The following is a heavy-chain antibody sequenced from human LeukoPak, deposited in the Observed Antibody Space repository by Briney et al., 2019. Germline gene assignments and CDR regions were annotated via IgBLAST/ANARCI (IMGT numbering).Heavy chain of an antibody. J-gene: IGHJ4*02. Sequence: GGSLRLSCAASGFTVSSNHMIWVRRAPGKGPEWVSVLYSGGSTYYADSVKGRFTISRDNSKNTLYLQMNSLRPEDTAVYHCAAGQTLWNYFDFWGQGTLVIVSS. D-gene: IGHD3-10*01. CDR3: AAGQTLWNYFDF. V-gene: IGHV3-66*02. CDR1: GFTVSSNH. CDR2: LYSGGST.